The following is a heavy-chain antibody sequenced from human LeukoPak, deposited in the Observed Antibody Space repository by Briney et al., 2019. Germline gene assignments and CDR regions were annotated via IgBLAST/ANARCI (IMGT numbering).Heavy chain of an antibody. CDR3: AKDVLWDDYVWGSTFDY. J-gene: IGHJ4*02. CDR2: ISGSGGST. V-gene: IGHV3-23*01. D-gene: IGHD3-16*01. CDR1: GFTFSSCA. Sequence: HPGGSLRLSCAASGFTFSSCAMSWVRQAPGKGLEWVSAISGSGGSTYYADSVKGRFTISRDNSKNTLYLQMNSLRAEDTAVYYCAKDVLWDDYVWGSTFDYWGQGTLVTVSS.